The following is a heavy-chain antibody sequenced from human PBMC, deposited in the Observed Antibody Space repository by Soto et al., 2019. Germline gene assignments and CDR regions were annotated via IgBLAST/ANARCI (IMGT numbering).Heavy chain of an antibody. J-gene: IGHJ4*02. V-gene: IGHV4-4*02. CDR1: SGSSSTSNW. CDR2: IYNIGST. Sequence: QVQLQESGPGLVKPSRTLSLTCAVSSGSSSTSNWWIWIGQPPGEVLAWIGEIYNIGSTNYNPSLMSRVTMSVAKSKNKFSLSLRSVTAADKAVYFCARQITGTTAFDYWGQGTLVTVSS. D-gene: IGHD1-7*01. CDR3: ARQITGTTAFDY.